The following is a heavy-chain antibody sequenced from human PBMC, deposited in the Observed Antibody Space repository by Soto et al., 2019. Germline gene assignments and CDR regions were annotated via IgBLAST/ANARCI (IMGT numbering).Heavy chain of an antibody. CDR3: NRDRRWLARGPNNWFDP. J-gene: IGHJ5*02. CDR1: GGSINSGDYY. V-gene: IGHV4-30-4*01. Sequence: SETLSLTCTVSGGSINSGDYYWTWIRQSPGKGLEWIGYIYHDGKSQHNPSLKSRVTMSIDTSNNQFSLKLTYVTAADTDVYYCNRDRRWLARGPNNWFDPWGQGTLVTVSS. D-gene: IGHD5-12*01. CDR2: IYHDGKS.